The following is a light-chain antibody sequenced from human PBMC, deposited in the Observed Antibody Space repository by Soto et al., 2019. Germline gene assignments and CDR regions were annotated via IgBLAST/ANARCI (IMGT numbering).Light chain of an antibody. CDR2: EVT. CDR1: RDDIGAYDY. Sequence: QSALTQPASVSGSTGQSITISCAGTRDDIGAYDYVSWYQQHSGNAPKLLVYEVTNRPSGVSDRFSGSKSGNTASLTISGLQAEDEADYYCNSYTNSSAVVFGGGTKVTVL. V-gene: IGLV2-14*01. J-gene: IGLJ2*01. CDR3: NSYTNSSAVV.